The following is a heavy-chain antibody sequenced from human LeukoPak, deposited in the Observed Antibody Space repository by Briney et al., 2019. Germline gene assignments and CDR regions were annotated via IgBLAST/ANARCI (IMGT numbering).Heavy chain of an antibody. Sequence: SGTLSLTCAVYGGPFDGFYWSWIRQPPGQGLEWIGEINHSGSPDYTPSLKSRVTISVDTFKSQFSLNLSSVTAADTAVYYGARGFAPQQITRFFDYWGQGILVTVSS. CDR3: ARGFAPQQITRFFDY. V-gene: IGHV4-34*01. CDR2: INHSGSP. D-gene: IGHD1-20*01. J-gene: IGHJ4*02. CDR1: GGPFDGFY.